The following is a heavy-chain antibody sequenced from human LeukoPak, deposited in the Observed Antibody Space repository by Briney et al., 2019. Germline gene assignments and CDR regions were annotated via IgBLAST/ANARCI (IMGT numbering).Heavy chain of an antibody. D-gene: IGHD3-10*01. V-gene: IGHV1-69*13. CDR3: AKSTYYYGSGEGSNYWYFDL. Sequence: ASVTVSCKTSGGTFSRFAISWVRQAPGQGLEWMGGIIPIFGPANYAQKFQGRVTITADESTSTAYMELSSLRSEDTALYYCAKSTYYYGSGEGSNYWYFDLWGRGTLVTVSS. CDR1: GGTFSRFA. CDR2: IIPIFGPA. J-gene: IGHJ2*01.